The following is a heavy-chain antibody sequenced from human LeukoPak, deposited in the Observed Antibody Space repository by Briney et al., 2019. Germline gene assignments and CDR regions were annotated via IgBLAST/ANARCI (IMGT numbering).Heavy chain of an antibody. D-gene: IGHD6-19*01. CDR1: GLTFSGSA. CDR3: ARVLGDSGWYLGWFDP. CDR2: ISYSGANS. J-gene: IGHJ5*02. V-gene: IGHV3-23*01. Sequence: GGSLRLSCAASGLTFSGSAMSWVRQAPGEGLEWVSLISYSGANSYYTDSVRGRFTISRDNSKDTLFLQMNSLRAEDTAIYYCARVLGDSGWYLGWFDPWGQGTLVTVSS.